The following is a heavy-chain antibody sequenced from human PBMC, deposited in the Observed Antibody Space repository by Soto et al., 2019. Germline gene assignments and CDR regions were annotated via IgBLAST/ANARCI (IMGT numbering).Heavy chain of an antibody. V-gene: IGHV1-3*01. CDR3: ARGKGMEDNEYYYGLDI. CDR2: INGGTGQT. CDR1: GYTFTTHA. J-gene: IGHJ6*02. D-gene: IGHD1-1*01. Sequence: ASGKVSCKASGYTFTTHAMHWVRQAPGQSLEWMGWINGGTGQTKHSQRFQGRVTITRDTSASTAYMELSSLRSADTAVYYCARGKGMEDNEYYYGLDIWGQATTVTVCS.